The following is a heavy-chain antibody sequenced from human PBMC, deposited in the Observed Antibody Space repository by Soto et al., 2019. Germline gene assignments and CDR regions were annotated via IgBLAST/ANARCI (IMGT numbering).Heavy chain of an antibody. CDR2: INPNGGIT. Sequence: SVKVSCKASGYTFTHYYIHWVRQAPGQGLEWMGIINPNGGITTYAQKFRAGFSMTRDTSTSTVYLELSSLRSEDSAVYYCATSVNSAMAFDYWGQRTLVTVSS. CDR1: GYTFTHYY. D-gene: IGHD5-18*01. CDR3: ATSVNSAMAFDY. V-gene: IGHV1-46*01. J-gene: IGHJ4*02.